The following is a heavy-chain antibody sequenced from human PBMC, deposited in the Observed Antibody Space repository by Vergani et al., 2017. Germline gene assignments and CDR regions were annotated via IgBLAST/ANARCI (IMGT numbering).Heavy chain of an antibody. CDR2: IWYDGSNK. CDR1: GFTFSSYG. D-gene: IGHD5-18*01. J-gene: IGHJ4*02. V-gene: IGHV3-33*01. Sequence: QVQLVESGGGVVQPGRSLRLSCAASGFTFSSYGMHWVRQAPGKGLEWVAVIWYDGSNKYYADSVKGRFTISRDNSKNTLYLQMNSLRAEDTAVYYCARGYSYGYPFDYWGQGTLGTVSS. CDR3: ARGYSYGYPFDY.